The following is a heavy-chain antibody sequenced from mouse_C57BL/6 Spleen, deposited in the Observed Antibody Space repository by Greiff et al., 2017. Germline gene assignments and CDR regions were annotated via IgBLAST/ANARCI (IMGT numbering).Heavy chain of an antibody. Sequence: QVHVKQPGAELVKPGASVKLSCKASGYTFTSYWMHWVKQRPGQGLEWIGMIHPNSGSTNYNEKFKSKATLTVDKSSSTAYMQLSSLTSEDSAVYYCARDYGPRFAYWGQGTLVTVSA. V-gene: IGHV1-64*01. CDR3: ARDYGPRFAY. CDR2: IHPNSGST. D-gene: IGHD1-1*01. CDR1: GYTFTSYW. J-gene: IGHJ3*01.